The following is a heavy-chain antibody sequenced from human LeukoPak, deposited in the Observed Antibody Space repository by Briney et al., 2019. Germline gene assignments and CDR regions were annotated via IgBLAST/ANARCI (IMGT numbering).Heavy chain of an antibody. CDR3: AKNLWLTWIDAFDI. CDR2: IKHDERKI. CDR1: GFTFSNHG. D-gene: IGHD2/OR15-2a*01. J-gene: IGHJ3*02. Sequence: GGSLRLSCAASGFTFSNHGMHWVRQAPGKGLEWVAFIKHDERKIHYADSVKGRFTISRDTAKVTLYLQMNSLAVEDTAIYYCAKNLWLTWIDAFDIWGQGTMVTVSS. V-gene: IGHV3-30*02.